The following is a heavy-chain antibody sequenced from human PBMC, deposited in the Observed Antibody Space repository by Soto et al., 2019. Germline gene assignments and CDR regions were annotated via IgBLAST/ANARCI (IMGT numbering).Heavy chain of an antibody. CDR3: ALASGCSSGRCYSVNWFDP. Sequence: GASVKVSCKASGYTFTSYAMHWVRQAPGQRLEWMGWINAGNGNTKYSQKFQGRVTITRDTSASTAYMELSSLRSEDTAVYYCALASGCSSGRCYSVNWFDPWGQGTLVTVSS. CDR2: INAGNGNT. D-gene: IGHD2-15*01. CDR1: GYTFTSYA. J-gene: IGHJ5*02. V-gene: IGHV1-3*01.